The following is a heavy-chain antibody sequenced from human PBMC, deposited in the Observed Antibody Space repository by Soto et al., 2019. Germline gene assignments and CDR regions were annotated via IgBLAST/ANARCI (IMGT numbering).Heavy chain of an antibody. V-gene: IGHV3-21*01. CDR3: ERGSAAASPYYYYGLDV. CDR1: GFTFSSYS. CDR2: ISSSNTYI. Sequence: GSLRLSCAASGFTFSSYSINWVRQAPGKGLEWVSCISSSNTYIYYTDSEKGLYTIARDNTNNSLNLHINSLRAEDTAVYYCERGSAAASPYYYYGLDVWGQGTTVTVSS. J-gene: IGHJ6*02. D-gene: IGHD6-13*01.